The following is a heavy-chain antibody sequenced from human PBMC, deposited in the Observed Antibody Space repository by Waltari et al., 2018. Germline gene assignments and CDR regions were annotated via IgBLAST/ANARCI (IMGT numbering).Heavy chain of an antibody. J-gene: IGHJ4*02. V-gene: IGHV3-30-3*01. CDR1: GFIFSSYA. CDR3: ASSSSVFDY. CDR2: ISYDGSNK. Sequence: QVQLVESGGGVVQPGRSLRLSCAASGFIFSSYAMHWVRQAPGKGLEWVAVISYDGSNKYYADSVKGRFTISRDNSKNTLYLQMNSLRAEDTAVYYCASSSSVFDYWAREPWSPSPQ. D-gene: IGHD6-13*01.